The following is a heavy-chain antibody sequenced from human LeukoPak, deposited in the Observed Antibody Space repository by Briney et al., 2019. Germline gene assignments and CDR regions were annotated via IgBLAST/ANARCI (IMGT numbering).Heavy chain of an antibody. Sequence: GGSLRLSCAASEFTFGDTWMNWVRRVPGQGLEWVANIKQDGSEKFYVASVKGRFTISRDNGKSSLYLQMNSLRAEDTALYYCATSYDMGWLIGYWGQGTLVTVSS. CDR2: IKQDGSEK. CDR3: ATSYDMGWLIGY. D-gene: IGHD3-16*01. CDR1: EFTFGDTW. V-gene: IGHV3-7*03. J-gene: IGHJ4*02.